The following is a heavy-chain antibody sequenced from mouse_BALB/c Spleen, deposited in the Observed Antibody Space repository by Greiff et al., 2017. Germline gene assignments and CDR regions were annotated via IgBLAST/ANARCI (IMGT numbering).Heavy chain of an antibody. D-gene: IGHD2-2*01. CDR1: GFTFSSYT. CDR3: TRADYGYYFDY. Sequence: EVQRVESGGGLVKPGGSLKLSCAATGFTFSSYTMSWVRQTPEKRLEWVATISSGGSYTYYPDSVKGRFTISRDNAKNTLYLQMCSLKSEDTAMYCCTRADYGYYFDYWGQGTTLTVSS. J-gene: IGHJ2*01. V-gene: IGHV5-6-4*01. CDR2: ISSGGSYT.